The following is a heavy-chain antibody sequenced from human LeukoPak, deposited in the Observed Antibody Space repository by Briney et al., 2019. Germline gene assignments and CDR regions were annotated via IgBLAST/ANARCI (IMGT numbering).Heavy chain of an antibody. J-gene: IGHJ4*02. D-gene: IGHD6-13*01. Sequence: GGSLRLSCVASGFALSSYNMNWVRLAPGKGLEWVSSISPDSNYKYYADSVKGRFTISRDNSKNTLYLQMNSLRAEDTAVYYCAREWSWYDYWGQGTLVTVSS. CDR1: GFALSSYN. CDR3: AREWSWYDY. V-gene: IGHV3-21*01. CDR2: ISPDSNYK.